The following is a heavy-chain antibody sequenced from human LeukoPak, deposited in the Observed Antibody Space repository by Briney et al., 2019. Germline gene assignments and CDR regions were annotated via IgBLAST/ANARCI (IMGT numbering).Heavy chain of an antibody. V-gene: IGHV4-59*01. CDR2: IYYSGST. CDR3: ARVGYASTWFFDY. Sequence: SEILSLTCTVSGGSISSYYWSWIRQPPGKGLEWIGYIYYSGSTNYNPSLKSRVTISVDTSKNQFSLKLSSVTAADTAVYYCARVGYASTWFFDYWGQGTLVTVSS. CDR1: GGSISSYY. J-gene: IGHJ4*02. D-gene: IGHD2-2*01.